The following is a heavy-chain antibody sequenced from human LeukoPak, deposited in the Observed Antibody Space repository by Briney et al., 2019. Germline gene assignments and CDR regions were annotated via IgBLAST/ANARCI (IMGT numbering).Heavy chain of an antibody. CDR3: AAAPGTSYDY. Sequence: GASVKVSCKASGFTFTSSAMQWGRQARGERGEWRGWIVVGSGKTNYAQKFQERVTITRDMSTSTAYMELSSLRSEDTAVYYCAAAPGTSYDYWGQGTLVTVSS. J-gene: IGHJ4*02. CDR1: GFTFTSSA. CDR2: IVVGSGKT. V-gene: IGHV1-58*02. D-gene: IGHD1-26*01.